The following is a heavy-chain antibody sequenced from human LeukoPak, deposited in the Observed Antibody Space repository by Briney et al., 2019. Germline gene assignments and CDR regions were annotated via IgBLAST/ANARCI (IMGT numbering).Heavy chain of an antibody. V-gene: IGHV3-30*02. Sequence: PGGSLRLSCAASGFTFSSYGMHWVRQAPGKGLEWVAFIRYDGSNKYYADSVKGRFTISRDNSKNTLYLQMNSLRAEDTAVYYCAKYRGGSYYDILTGSDYWGQGTLVTVSS. J-gene: IGHJ4*02. CDR3: AKYRGGSYYDILTGSDY. CDR1: GFTFSSYG. CDR2: IRYDGSNK. D-gene: IGHD3-9*01.